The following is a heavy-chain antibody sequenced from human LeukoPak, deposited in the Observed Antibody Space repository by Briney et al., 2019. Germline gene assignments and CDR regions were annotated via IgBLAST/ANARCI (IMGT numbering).Heavy chain of an antibody. D-gene: IGHD3-16*01. J-gene: IGHJ6*03. Sequence: SQTLSLTSAISGDSVSTNSAAWSWVRQSPSRGLEWLGRTYYRSKWYNDYAVSVKSRITINPDTSKNQFSLRLNSVTPEDTAVYFCARELGRFDYYYYMDVWGKGTTVTVSS. CDR1: GDSVSTNSAA. CDR3: ARELGRFDYYYYMDV. CDR2: TYYRSKWYN. V-gene: IGHV6-1*01.